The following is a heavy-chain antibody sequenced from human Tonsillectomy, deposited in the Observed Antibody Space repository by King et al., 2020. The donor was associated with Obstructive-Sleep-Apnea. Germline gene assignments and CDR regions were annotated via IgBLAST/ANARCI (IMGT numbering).Heavy chain of an antibody. CDR2: TYPGDSET. Sequence: VQLVQSGAEVKKPGESLKISCKSSGYRFNNYWIGWLRQMPGKGLEWMGITYPGDSETRYGPSFQGQVTISVDRSITTAYLQWTSLKASDTAMYYCARVAGYCSGGSCSSALYYAMDVWGQGTTVTVSS. J-gene: IGHJ6*02. CDR3: ARVAGYCSGGSCSSALYYAMDV. V-gene: IGHV5-51*01. D-gene: IGHD2-15*01. CDR1: GYRFNNYW.